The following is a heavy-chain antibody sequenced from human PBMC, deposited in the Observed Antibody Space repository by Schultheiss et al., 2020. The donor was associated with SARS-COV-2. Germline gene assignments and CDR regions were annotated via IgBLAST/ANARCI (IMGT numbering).Heavy chain of an antibody. CDR3: AREYSGSYPGDWFDP. D-gene: IGHD1-26*01. Sequence: GGSLRLSCAASGFTFSSYAMHWVRQAPGKGLEWVAVISYDGSNKYYADSVKGRFTISRDNSKNTLYLQMNSLRAEDTAVYYCAREYSGSYPGDWFDPWGQGTLVTVSS. J-gene: IGHJ5*02. V-gene: IGHV3-30-3*01. CDR2: ISYDGSNK. CDR1: GFTFSSYA.